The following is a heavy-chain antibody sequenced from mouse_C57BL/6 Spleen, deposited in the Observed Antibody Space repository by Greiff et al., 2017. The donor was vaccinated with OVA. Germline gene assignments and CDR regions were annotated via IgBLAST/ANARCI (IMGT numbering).Heavy chain of an antibody. V-gene: IGHV1-80*01. Sequence: VKLQESGAELVKPGASVKISCKASGYAFSSYWMNWVKQRPGKGLEWIGQIYPGDGATNYNGKFKGKATLTADKSSSTADMQLSSLTSEDSAVDFYARMNHDYDVDDWGQGTSVTVSS. CDR2: IYPGDGAT. J-gene: IGHJ4*01. CDR3: ARMNHDYDVDD. D-gene: IGHD2-4*01. CDR1: GYAFSSYW.